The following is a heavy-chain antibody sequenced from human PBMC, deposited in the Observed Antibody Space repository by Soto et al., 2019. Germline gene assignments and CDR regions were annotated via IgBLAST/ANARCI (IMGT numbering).Heavy chain of an antibody. CDR1: GDSVSGTNW. Sequence: QVQLQESGPGLVKPSGTLSLTCAVSGDSVSGTNWWSWVRQPPGKGLEWIGEIHHSGNSNYNPSLKTRVTISVDKSKYQFSLKLSSVTAADTAVYYCVRAPHYWGQGTLVTVSS. CDR3: VRAPHY. CDR2: IHHSGNS. V-gene: IGHV4-4*02. J-gene: IGHJ4*02.